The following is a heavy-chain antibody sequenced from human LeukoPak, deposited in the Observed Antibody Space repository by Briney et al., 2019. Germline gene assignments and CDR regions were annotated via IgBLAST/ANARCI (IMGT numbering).Heavy chain of an antibody. Sequence: ASVNVSCKASGYTFTSKYIHWVRQAPGQGLDWMGMIIPGGGSTTYAQKFRDRVTMTRDASTSTVYMELSGLRSEDTALYYCATAGGIIEFFDFWSRGTLVTVSS. CDR1: GYTFTSKY. J-gene: IGHJ2*01. D-gene: IGHD3-16*02. CDR2: IIPGGGST. V-gene: IGHV1-46*01. CDR3: ATAGGIIEFFDF.